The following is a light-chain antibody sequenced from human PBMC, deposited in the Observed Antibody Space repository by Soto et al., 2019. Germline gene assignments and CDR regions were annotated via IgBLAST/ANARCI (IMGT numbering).Light chain of an antibody. J-gene: IGKJ5*01. Sequence: VLTQSPGTLSLSPGERATLSCWASQSVSSTYLAWYQQKPGQAPRLLIYGVSNRATGIPDRFSGSGSGTDFTLTISRLEPEDFAVYYCQQFGTSPITFGQGTRLEMK. CDR2: GVS. V-gene: IGKV3-20*01. CDR1: QSVSSTY. CDR3: QQFGTSPIT.